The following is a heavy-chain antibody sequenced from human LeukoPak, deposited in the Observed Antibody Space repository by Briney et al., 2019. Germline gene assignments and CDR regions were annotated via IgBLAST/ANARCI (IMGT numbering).Heavy chain of an antibody. CDR3: ARGPSQWELPNYFDY. D-gene: IGHD1-26*01. J-gene: IGHJ4*02. V-gene: IGHV5-51*01. CDR1: GYSFTSYW. CDR2: IYPGDSDT. Sequence: GESLKISCKGSGYSFTSYWIGWVRQMPGKGLEWMGIIYPGDSDTRYSPSFQGQVTISADKSIRPAYLQWSSLKASDTAMYYCARGPSQWELPNYFDYWGQGTLVTVSS.